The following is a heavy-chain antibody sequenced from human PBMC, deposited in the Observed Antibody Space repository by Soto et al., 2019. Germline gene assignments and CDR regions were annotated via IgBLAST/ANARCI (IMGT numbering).Heavy chain of an antibody. CDR2: VYHNGIM. J-gene: IGHJ4*01. V-gene: IGHV4-38-2*02. CDR3: AALWFGELAFNY. D-gene: IGHD3-10*01. Sequence: SETLSLTCSVSGYSIRSGYYWGCVRQAPGKGLEWLGSVYHNGIMFHNPSFQSRVTISVDTSKNQCSLNLRSVTAADTAVYYCAALWFGELAFNYWGHGILVTSPQ. CDR1: GYSIRSGYY.